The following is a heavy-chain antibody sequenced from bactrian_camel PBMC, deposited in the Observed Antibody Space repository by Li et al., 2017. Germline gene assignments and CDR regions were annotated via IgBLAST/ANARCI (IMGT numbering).Heavy chain of an antibody. CDR2: IFTGGPAV. CDR3: AARKVARGSHFSLGRAPALRRDEYNF. V-gene: IGHV3S1*01. D-gene: IGHD2*01. CDR1: GGPYAGHC. J-gene: IGHJ4*01. Sequence: HVQLVESGGGSVQTGGSLRLSCVSSGGPYAGHCMGWFRQAPGKKREVIATIFTGGPAVYYAASVKGRFTISQDNSKNTLFLQMNVLRPEDTAMYYCAARKVARGSHFSLGRAPALRRDEYNFWGQGTQVTVS.